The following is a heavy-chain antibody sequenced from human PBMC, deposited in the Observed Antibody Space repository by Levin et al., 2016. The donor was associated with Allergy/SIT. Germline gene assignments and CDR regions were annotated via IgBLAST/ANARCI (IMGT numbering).Heavy chain of an antibody. Sequence: GESLKISCAASGFTFSSYGMHWVRQAPGKGLEWVAVISYDGSNKYYADSVKGRFTISRDNSKNTLYLQMNSLRAEDTAVYYCAKSGPDNGSGSSLYGTDVWGQGTTVTVSS. CDR2: ISYDGSNK. CDR1: GFTFSSYG. D-gene: IGHD3-10*01. CDR3: AKSGPDNGSGSSLYGTDV. J-gene: IGHJ6*02. V-gene: IGHV3-30*18.